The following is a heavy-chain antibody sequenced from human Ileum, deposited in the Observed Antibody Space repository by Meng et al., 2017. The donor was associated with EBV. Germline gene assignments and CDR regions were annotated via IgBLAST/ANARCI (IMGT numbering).Heavy chain of an antibody. CDR2: IYYSGST. V-gene: IGHV4-28*01. Sequence: LEALGPGLVHPSDPLSHTCAVYVYSISSTTWWGWLRQPPWKGLEWIGYIYYSGSTSYNPSLKSRVTMSVDTSKNQFSLNLNSVTAVDTAVYYCARNVPGTSAYNDWGQGTLVTVSS. D-gene: IGHD3-10*01. CDR3: ARNVPGTSAYND. J-gene: IGHJ4*02. CDR1: VYSISSTTW.